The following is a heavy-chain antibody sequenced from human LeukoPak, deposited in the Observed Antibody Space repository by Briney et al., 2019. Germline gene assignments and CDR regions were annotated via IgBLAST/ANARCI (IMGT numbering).Heavy chain of an antibody. D-gene: IGHD1-26*01. Sequence: KPSETLSLTCTVSSDSIYSSNYYWGWIRQPPGKGLEWIGSIYYSGSTYYNSSLKSRVTISVDTSKNQFSLKLNSVTAADTAVYYCARGPREADPGILGYSYYYYGMDVWGQGVMVTVSS. CDR1: SDSIYSSNYY. CDR2: IYYSGST. CDR3: ARGPREADPGILGYSYYYYGMDV. V-gene: IGHV4-39*01. J-gene: IGHJ6*02.